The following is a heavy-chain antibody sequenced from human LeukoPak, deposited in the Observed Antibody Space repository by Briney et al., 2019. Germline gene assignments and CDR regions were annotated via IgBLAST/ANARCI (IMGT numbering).Heavy chain of an antibody. CDR2: VHHSGST. V-gene: IGHV4-34*01. CDR1: GGSLSGFY. D-gene: IGHD3-16*01. Sequence: PSETLSLTCVVNGGSLSGFYWNWIRQPPGKGLEWIGDVHHSGSTNYNPSLERRVTISLDTSKNVVSLKLTSVTAADTAFYYCARSAYDYVWGSLGYRGQGTLVTGSS. J-gene: IGHJ4*02. CDR3: ARSAYDYVWGSLGY.